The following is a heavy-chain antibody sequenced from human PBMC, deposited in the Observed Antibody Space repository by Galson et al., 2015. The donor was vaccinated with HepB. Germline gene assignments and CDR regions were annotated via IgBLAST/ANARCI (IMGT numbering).Heavy chain of an antibody. V-gene: IGHV3-48*02. J-gene: IGHJ3*02. Sequence: SLRLSCAASGFTFSSYSMNWVRQAPGKGLEWVSYISSSSSTIYYADSVKGRFTISRDNAKNSLYLQMYSLRDEDTAVYYCARGGRSITMIVVVRRSDAFDIWGQGTMVTVSS. CDR2: ISSSSSTI. CDR3: ARGGRSITMIVVVRRSDAFDI. CDR1: GFTFSSYS. D-gene: IGHD3-22*01.